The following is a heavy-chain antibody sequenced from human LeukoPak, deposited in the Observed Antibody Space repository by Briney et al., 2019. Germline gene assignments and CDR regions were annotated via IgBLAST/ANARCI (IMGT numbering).Heavy chain of an antibody. J-gene: IGHJ4*02. CDR2: VYTDDST. CDR1: AFTVSSNF. V-gene: IGHV3-66*01. Sequence: GGSLRLSCATSAFTVSSNFMIWVRQAPGKALEWVSIVYTDDSTYYADSVKGRFTISRDNSKNTVYLHMNSLRADDTAVYFCARALPEASHTSFDYWGQGTLVTVSS. D-gene: IGHD2-2*01. CDR3: ARALPEASHTSFDY.